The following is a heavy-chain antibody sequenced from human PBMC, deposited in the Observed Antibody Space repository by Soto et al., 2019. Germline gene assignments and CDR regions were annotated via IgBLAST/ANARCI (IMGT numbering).Heavy chain of an antibody. Sequence: EVQLVESGGGLVQPGGSLRLSCAASGFTFSTYSMNWVRQAPGKGLEWISYISSSSNTIYYADSVKGRFTISRDNAKNSLYRRITSRRAEDPAVFYWPLRAGPLGGQGPRLPVSS. CDR1: GFTFSTYS. CDR3: PLRAGPL. J-gene: IGHJ4*02. CDR2: ISSSSNTI. V-gene: IGHV3-48*01. D-gene: IGHD6-19*01.